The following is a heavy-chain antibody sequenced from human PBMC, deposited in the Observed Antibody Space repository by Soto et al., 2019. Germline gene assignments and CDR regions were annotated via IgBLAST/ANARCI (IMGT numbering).Heavy chain of an antibody. D-gene: IGHD5-18*01. CDR1: GFTFSSFA. CDR2: ISGSGVST. V-gene: IGHV3-23*01. Sequence: GALRLSCAASGFTFSSFAMSWVRQAPGKGLEWVSAISGSGVSTYYADSVKGRFTISRDNSKNTLYLQMNSLRAEDTAVYYCAKDGKYNYGDSTLEGGVVVGAPTVIDIPNPLQSLPWG. J-gene: IGHJ5*02. CDR3: AKDGKYNYGDSTLEGGVVVGAPTVIDIPNPLQSLP.